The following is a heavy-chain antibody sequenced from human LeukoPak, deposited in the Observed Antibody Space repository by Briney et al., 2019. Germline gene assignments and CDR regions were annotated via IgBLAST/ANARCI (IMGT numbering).Heavy chain of an antibody. CDR1: RFTFSSYW. CDR3: ARIGYRSSTFDY. D-gene: IGHD6-6*01. CDR2: IKQDGGEK. V-gene: IGHV3-7*05. Sequence: GGSLRLSCAASRFTFSSYWMTWVRQAPGKGLEWVANIKQDGGEKHYADSVKGRITITRDNAQNSLYLQVNSLSAEDTAVYYCARIGYRSSTFDYWGQGTLVTVSS. J-gene: IGHJ4*02.